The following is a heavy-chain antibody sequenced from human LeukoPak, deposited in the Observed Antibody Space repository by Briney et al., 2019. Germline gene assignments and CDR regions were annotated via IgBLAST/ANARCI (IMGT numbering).Heavy chain of an antibody. D-gene: IGHD1-14*01. CDR1: GFTVGYNY. CDR3: ARRSNPPGRIDH. V-gene: IGHV3-66*04. CDR2: IYNSGST. Sequence: GGSLRLSCATSGFTVGYNYMTWVRQAPGKGLEWVAAIYNSGSTYYADSVKGRFTISRDNSKNTMYLQMNSLKGEDTAVYYCARRSNPPGRIDHWGQGTLVTVSS. J-gene: IGHJ4*02.